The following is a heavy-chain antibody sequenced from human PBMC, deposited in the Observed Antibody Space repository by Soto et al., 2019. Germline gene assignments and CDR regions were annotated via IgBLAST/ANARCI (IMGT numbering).Heavy chain of an antibody. CDR2: ISYDVSNK. J-gene: IGHJ6*02. D-gene: IGHD3-9*01. CDR1: GFTFSSYA. Sequence: GGSLRLSCAASGFTFSSYAMHWVRQAPGKGLEWVAVISYDVSNKYYADSVKGRFTISRDNSKNTLYLQMNSLRAEDTAVYYCARDSDDILTGYYHKVHPRGYYYGMDVWGQGTTVTVSS. CDR3: ARDSDDILTGYYHKVHPRGYYYGMDV. V-gene: IGHV3-30*01.